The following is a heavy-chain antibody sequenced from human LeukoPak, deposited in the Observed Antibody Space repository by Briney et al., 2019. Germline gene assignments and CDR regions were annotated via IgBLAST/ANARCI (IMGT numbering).Heavy chain of an antibody. J-gene: IGHJ4*02. CDR1: GFTFSSHA. V-gene: IGHV3-23*01. CDR2: ISGSAGST. Sequence: GGSLRLSCVGSGFTFSSHAMSWVRQAPGKGLEWVSAISGSAGSTYYAESVKGRFTISRDNSKNTLYLQMNSLRAEDTAVYYCAKDPYYDSSGYSDYWGQGTLVTVSS. CDR3: AKDPYYDSSGYSDY. D-gene: IGHD3-22*01.